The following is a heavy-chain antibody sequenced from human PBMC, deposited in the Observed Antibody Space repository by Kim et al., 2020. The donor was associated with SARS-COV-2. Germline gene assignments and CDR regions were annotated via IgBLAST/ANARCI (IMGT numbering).Heavy chain of an antibody. Sequence: NTHYPDSVKGRFPISRDNSQNTVYLHMSSLRAEDTAIYYCATWLQSHFDYWGQGTLVTVSS. J-gene: IGHJ4*02. V-gene: IGHV3-23*01. CDR2: NT. CDR3: ATWLQSHFDY. D-gene: IGHD5-12*01.